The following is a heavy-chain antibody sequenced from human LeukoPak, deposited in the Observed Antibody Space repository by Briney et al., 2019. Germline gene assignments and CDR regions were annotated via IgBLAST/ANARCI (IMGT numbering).Heavy chain of an antibody. V-gene: IGHV3-21*06. J-gene: IGHJ5*02. CDR3: ARTRRSMIFGVSPSNWFHP. D-gene: IGHD3-3*01. CDR1: GFTFSSYS. Sequence: GGSLTLSCAASGFTFSSYSMNWVRQPPGKGLEWVSFISSSSSCIYYAASVQGRFTISRDNAQNPQYLQLYSLRAEDPAVYYCARTRRSMIFGVSPSNWFHPWGEGTLVTVSS. CDR2: ISSSSSCI.